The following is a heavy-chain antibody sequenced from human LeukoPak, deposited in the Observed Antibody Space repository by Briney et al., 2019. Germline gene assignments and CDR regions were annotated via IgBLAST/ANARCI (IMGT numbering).Heavy chain of an antibody. Sequence: GASVKVSCKTSGDTFTTVGMRWVRQARGQGLEWMGGIVLIFGGPTYAQKFQDRVIITADESTRTVYMELRSLRSDDTAVYYCARGLGEVPFDYWGQGTLVTVSS. D-gene: IGHD3-16*01. CDR2: IVLIFGGP. CDR1: GDTFTTVG. CDR3: ARGLGEVPFDY. V-gene: IGHV1-69*01. J-gene: IGHJ4*02.